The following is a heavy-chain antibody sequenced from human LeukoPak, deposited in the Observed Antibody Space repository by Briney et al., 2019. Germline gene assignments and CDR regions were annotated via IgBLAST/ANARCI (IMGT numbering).Heavy chain of an antibody. CDR2: IYYSGST. CDR3: ARWSSYYFDY. D-gene: IGHD3-3*01. J-gene: IGHJ4*02. CDR1: GGSISSTNYY. Sequence: SETLSLTCTVSGGSISSTNYYWVWIRQPPGKGLEWIGSIYYSGSTYYNPSLKSRVTISVDTSKNQFSLRLSSVTAADTAIYYCARWSSYYFDYWGQGTLVTVSS. V-gene: IGHV4-39*07.